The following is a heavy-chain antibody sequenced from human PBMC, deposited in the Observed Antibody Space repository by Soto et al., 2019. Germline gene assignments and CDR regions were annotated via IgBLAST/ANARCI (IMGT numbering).Heavy chain of an antibody. J-gene: IGHJ4*02. CDR3: AKGASTTVFAFNDY. CDR2: ISWNSGNL. V-gene: IGHV3-9*01. CDR1: GFTFDDYA. Sequence: EVQLVESGGGLVQPGRSLRLSCAASGFTFDDYAMHWVRQPPGKGLEWVSSISWNSGNLGYADSVKGRFTISRDNAKNSLYLQMNSLRGEDTALYYCAKGASTTVFAFNDYWVQGTLVTVSS. D-gene: IGHD4-17*01.